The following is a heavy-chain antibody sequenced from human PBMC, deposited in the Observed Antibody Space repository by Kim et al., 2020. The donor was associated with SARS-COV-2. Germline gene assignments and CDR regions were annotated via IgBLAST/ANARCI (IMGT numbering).Heavy chain of an antibody. V-gene: IGHV3-7*01. D-gene: IGHD2-21*01. J-gene: IGHJ4*02. CDR1: GFTFSNYW. CDR3: ARFPLWSYYFDY. Sequence: GGSLRLSCAASGFTFSNYWMNWVRQAPGKGLEWVANIKEDGSEKYYVDSVKGRFTISRDNAKNSLYLQMNILRAEDTAVYYCARFPLWSYYFDYWGQGTLVTVSS. CDR2: IKEDGSEK.